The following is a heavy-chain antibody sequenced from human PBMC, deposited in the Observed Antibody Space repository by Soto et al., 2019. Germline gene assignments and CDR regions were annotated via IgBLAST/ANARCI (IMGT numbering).Heavy chain of an antibody. Sequence: PSESLSLTCTVSGDSISDNYWSWIRQPPGKTLEWIGYMYYTGSTNYNPSLKSRVTMSVGTSKNQFSLKLSSVTAADTAVYYCARVENSYYYDSSGYGPGPFDYWGQGPLVTVSP. CDR1: GDSISDNY. CDR2: MYYTGST. CDR3: ARVENSYYYDSSGYGPGPFDY. J-gene: IGHJ4*02. D-gene: IGHD3-22*01. V-gene: IGHV4-59*08.